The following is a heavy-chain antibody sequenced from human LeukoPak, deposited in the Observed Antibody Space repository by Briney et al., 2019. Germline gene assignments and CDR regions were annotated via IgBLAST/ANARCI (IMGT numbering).Heavy chain of an antibody. CDR3: ATQGRSFLDY. CDR2: IIPVFGTA. CDR1: GGTFSSYA. V-gene: IGHV1-69*05. Sequence: SVKVSCKASGGTFSSYAISWVRQAPGQGLEWMGRIIPVFGTANYAQKFQGRVTITTDESTSTAYMELSSLRSEDTAVYYCATQGRSFLDYWGQGTLVTVSS. J-gene: IGHJ4*02.